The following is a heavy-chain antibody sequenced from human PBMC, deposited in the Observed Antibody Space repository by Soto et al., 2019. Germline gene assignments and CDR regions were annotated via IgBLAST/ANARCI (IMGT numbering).Heavy chain of an antibody. D-gene: IGHD3-22*01. CDR1: GASVSHGY. CDR3: ARSYYDSTGFAVDP. J-gene: IGHJ5*02. Sequence: QMQLQASGPGLVKPSETLSLTCNVSGASVSHGYWSWIRQPPGKALEWIGFMYFGGSFNYNPSLTSRATKSAETSKNQFSTKLTSVTASDTAVYYCARSYYDSTGFAVDPWGQGTLVTVSS. V-gene: IGHV4-59*02. CDR2: MYFGGSF.